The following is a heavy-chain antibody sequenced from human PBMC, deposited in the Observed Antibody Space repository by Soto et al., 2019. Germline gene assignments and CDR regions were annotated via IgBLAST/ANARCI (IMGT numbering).Heavy chain of an antibody. CDR3: ATTPYDYVWGSYRPGDAFHI. Sequence: ASVKVSCKASGYTFTSYYMHWVRQAPGQGLEWMGIINPSGGSTSYAQKFQGRVTMTRDTSTSTVYMELSSLRSEDTAVYYCATTPYDYVWGSYRPGDAFHIWGQGTMVTVSS. CDR2: INPSGGST. V-gene: IGHV1-46*01. D-gene: IGHD3-16*02. J-gene: IGHJ3*02. CDR1: GYTFTSYY.